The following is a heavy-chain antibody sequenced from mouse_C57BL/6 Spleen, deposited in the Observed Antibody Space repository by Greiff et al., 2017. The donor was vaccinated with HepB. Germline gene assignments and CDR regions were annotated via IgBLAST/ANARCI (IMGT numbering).Heavy chain of an antibody. V-gene: IGHV5-15*01. D-gene: IGHD2-3*01. CDR1: GFTFSDYG. J-gene: IGHJ4*01. Sequence: EVKLVESGGGLVQPGGSLKLSCAASGFTFSDYGMAWVRQAPRKGPEGVAFISNLAYSIYYADTVTGRFTISRENAKNTLYLEMSSLRSEDTAMYYCARHDGPYYAMDYWGQGTSVTVSS. CDR3: ARHDGPYYAMDY. CDR2: ISNLAYSI.